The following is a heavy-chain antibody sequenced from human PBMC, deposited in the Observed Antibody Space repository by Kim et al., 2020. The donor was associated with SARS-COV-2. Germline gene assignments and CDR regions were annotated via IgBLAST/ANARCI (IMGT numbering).Heavy chain of an antibody. J-gene: IGHJ4*01. V-gene: IGHV3-53*01. D-gene: IGHD1-26*01. Sequence: TYYADSVKGRFTISRDNSNNSLYLHMNNLRAEDTAIFYCARNRGVGAPADWGQGTLVIVSS. CDR3: ARNRGVGAPAD. CDR2: T.